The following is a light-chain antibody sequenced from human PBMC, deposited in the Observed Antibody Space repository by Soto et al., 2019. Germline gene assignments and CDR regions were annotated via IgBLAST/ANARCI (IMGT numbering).Light chain of an antibody. V-gene: IGKV3-20*01. CDR3: QPYDASPT. Sequence: EIVLTQSPGTLSLSAGERATLFCRASQSINNNYLAWYQQKPGQAPTVLIYGASSRAPGIPDRFSGSGSGTDFTLTISRLEPEDFAVYYCQPYDASPTFGQGTKVDIK. CDR1: QSINNNY. CDR2: GAS. J-gene: IGKJ1*01.